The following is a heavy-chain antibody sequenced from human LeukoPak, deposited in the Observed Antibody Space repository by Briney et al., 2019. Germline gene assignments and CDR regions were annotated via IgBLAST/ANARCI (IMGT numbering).Heavy chain of an antibody. CDR3: ARDAGGDFDY. D-gene: IGHD2-21*01. CDR2: TFHSGSP. CDR1: GYSISSGYY. J-gene: IGHJ4*02. Sequence: KPSQTLSLTCNVSGYSISSGYYWGWIRQPPGKALEWIGTTFHSGSPNYNPSLKSRVTISIDTSKNQFSLKLSSVTAADTAFYYCARDAGGDFDYWGEGTLVTVSS. V-gene: IGHV4-38-2*02.